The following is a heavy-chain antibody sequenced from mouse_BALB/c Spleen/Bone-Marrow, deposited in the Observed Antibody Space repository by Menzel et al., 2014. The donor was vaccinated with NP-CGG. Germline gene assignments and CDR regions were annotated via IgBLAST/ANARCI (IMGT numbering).Heavy chain of an antibody. CDR3: ARSDGFDY. V-gene: IGHV1S137*01. CDR2: ISTYYGDA. Sequence: QVQLQQPGAELVRPGVSVKISCKGSGYTFTDYALHWVKQSHAKSLEWIGIISTYYGDASYNQKFKGKATMTVDKYSSTAYMELARLTSEDSAIYYCARSDGFDYWGQGTTLTVSS. D-gene: IGHD2-3*01. CDR1: GYTFTDYA. J-gene: IGHJ2*01.